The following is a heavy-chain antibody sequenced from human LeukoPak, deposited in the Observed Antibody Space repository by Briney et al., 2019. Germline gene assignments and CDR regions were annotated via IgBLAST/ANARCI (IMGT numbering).Heavy chain of an antibody. CDR3: ARDQEWELLCPGDY. CDR1: GYTFTSYD. CDR2: MNPNSGNT. V-gene: IGHV1-8*03. D-gene: IGHD1-26*01. J-gene: IGHJ4*02. Sequence: ASVKVSCKASGYTFTSYDINGVRQATGQGLEWMGWMNPNSGNTGYAQKFQGRVTITRNTSISTAYMELSSLRSDDTAVYYCARDQEWELLCPGDYWGQGTLVTVSS.